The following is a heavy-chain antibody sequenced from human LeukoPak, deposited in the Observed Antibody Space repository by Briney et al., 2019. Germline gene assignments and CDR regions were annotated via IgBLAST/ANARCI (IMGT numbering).Heavy chain of an antibody. Sequence: PGGSLRLSCAASGFTFGDYAMSWFRQAPGKGLEWVGFIRSKAYGGTTEYAASVKGRFTISRDDSKSIAYLQMNSLKTEDTAVYYCTRDYDFWGYYYGMDVWGQGTTVIVSS. CDR2: IRSKAYGGTT. J-gene: IGHJ6*02. V-gene: IGHV3-49*03. D-gene: IGHD3-3*01. CDR1: GFTFGDYA. CDR3: TRDYDFWGYYYGMDV.